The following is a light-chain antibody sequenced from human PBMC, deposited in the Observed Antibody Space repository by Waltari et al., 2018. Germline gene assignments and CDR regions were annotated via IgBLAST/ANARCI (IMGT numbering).Light chain of an antibody. V-gene: IGKV1-39*01. CDR1: ENVNNY. CDR2: KAS. Sequence: DIQMTQSPSSLSASVGDRVTITCRASENVNNYLNWYQQKPGKAPKRLSYKASTLQSGVPPRFSGSGSGTDYTFTISSLQSEDVATYYCQHGYGTPFTFGPGTKLDIK. J-gene: IGKJ3*01. CDR3: QHGYGTPFT.